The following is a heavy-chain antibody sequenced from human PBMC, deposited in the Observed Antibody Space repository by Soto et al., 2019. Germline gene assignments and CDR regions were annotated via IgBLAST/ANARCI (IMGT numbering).Heavy chain of an antibody. CDR1: GFSFSNAW. CDR2: IKRKIDGEAT. CDR3: TTGSVEGV. Sequence: EVQLVESGGGLVKPGGSLRLSCAASGFSFSNAWMNWVRQAPGKGLEWVGRIKRKIDGEATDYAGPVKGRFTVFRDDSKSALYLQMNSLKGDDTAVYYCTTGSVEGVWGQATTVTVS. V-gene: IGHV3-15*07. J-gene: IGHJ6*02. D-gene: IGHD2-15*01.